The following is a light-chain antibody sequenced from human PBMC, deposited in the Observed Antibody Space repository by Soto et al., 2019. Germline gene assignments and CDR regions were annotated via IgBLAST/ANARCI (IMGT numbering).Light chain of an antibody. CDR1: QSISSW. CDR3: QQYESLPLT. CDR2: DAS. J-gene: IGKJ5*01. V-gene: IGKV1-5*01. Sequence: DIQMTQSPSTLSASVGDRVTITCRASQSISSWLAWYQQKPGKAPKLLIYDASSLESGVPSRFSGSGSGTEFTLTISSLQPDDFATYCCQQYESLPLTFGQGTRLEI.